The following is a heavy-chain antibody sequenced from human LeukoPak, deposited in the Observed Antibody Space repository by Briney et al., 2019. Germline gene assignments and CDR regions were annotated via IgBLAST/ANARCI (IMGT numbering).Heavy chain of an antibody. CDR3: ARQAMVRGVISH. CDR1: GGSISSSSYY. Sequence: SETLSLTCTVSGGSISSSSYYWGWIRQPPGKGLEWIGSIYYSGSTYYNPSLKSRVTISVDTSKNQFSLKLSSVTAADTAVYYCARQAMVRGVISHWGQGTLVTVSS. D-gene: IGHD3-10*01. CDR2: IYYSGST. J-gene: IGHJ4*02. V-gene: IGHV4-39*01.